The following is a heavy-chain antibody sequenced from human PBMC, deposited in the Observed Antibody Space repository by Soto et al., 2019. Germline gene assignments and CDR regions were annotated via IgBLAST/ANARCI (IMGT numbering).Heavy chain of an antibody. D-gene: IGHD1-20*01. V-gene: IGHV4-39*01. CDR2: VYYRGRS. Sequence: SETLSLTCTVSGGSVTNSSYYWGRIRQSPGKGLEWIGSVYYRGRSYSKSSVKSRVTISVDTSKNQFSLNLNSVTASDTAVYFCVSQRPTLITQAYFDYWGPGALVTVSS. J-gene: IGHJ4*02. CDR1: GGSVTNSSYY. CDR3: VSQRPTLITQAYFDY.